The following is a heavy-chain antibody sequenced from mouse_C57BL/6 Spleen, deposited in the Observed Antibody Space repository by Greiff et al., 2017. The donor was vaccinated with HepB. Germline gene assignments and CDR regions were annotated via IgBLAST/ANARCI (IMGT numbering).Heavy chain of an antibody. V-gene: IGHV2-2*01. D-gene: IGHD1-1*01. Sequence: QVQLQQSGPGLVQPSQSLSITCTVSGFSLTSYGVHWVRQSPGKGLEWLGVIWSGGSTDYNAAFISRLSISKDNSKSQVFFKMNSLQADDTAIYYCARDYYGSRGLDWYFDVWGTGTTVTVSS. J-gene: IGHJ1*03. CDR1: GFSLTSYG. CDR2: IWSGGST. CDR3: ARDYYGSRGLDWYFDV.